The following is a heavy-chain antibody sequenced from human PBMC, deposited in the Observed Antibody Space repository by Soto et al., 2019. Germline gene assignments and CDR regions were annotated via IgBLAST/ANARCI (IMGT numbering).Heavy chain of an antibody. V-gene: IGHV3-23*01. D-gene: IGHD3-10*01. Sequence: GGSLRLSCAASGFTFSSNAMSWVRQAPGKGLEWVSAISGTTDNTYYADSVKGRFTISRDNSKNTLYLQMNSLRAEDTALYYCARSLRGVIIDFDSWGQGTLVPVSS. J-gene: IGHJ4*02. CDR2: ISGTTDNT. CDR1: GFTFSSNA. CDR3: ARSLRGVIIDFDS.